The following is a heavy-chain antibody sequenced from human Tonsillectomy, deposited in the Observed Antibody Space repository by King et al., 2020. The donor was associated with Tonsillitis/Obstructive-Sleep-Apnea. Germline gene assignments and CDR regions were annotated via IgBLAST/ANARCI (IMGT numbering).Heavy chain of an antibody. J-gene: IGHJ4*02. D-gene: IGHD2-15*01. CDR2: IYWDDDT. Sequence: ITLKESGPTLVKPTQTLTLTCTFSGFSLSTSGVGVGWIRQSPGKALEWLALIYWDDDTRYSPSLKSRLTITKDTSKKQVVLAMTNMDPVDTATYYCGCCIGDSCYSNFDYWGQGALVTVSS. V-gene: IGHV2-5*02. CDR3: GCCIGDSCYSNFDY. CDR1: GFSLSTSGVG.